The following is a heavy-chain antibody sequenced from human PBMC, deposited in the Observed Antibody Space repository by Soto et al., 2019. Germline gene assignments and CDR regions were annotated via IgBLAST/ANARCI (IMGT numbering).Heavy chain of an antibody. Sequence: QVPLVQSGVEMKKPGSSVKVSCPASGDIFDSLTINWVRQAPGQGIEWMGRIIPVLGMANYAQKFQGRVTIIADKSTSTVYMEVSSLTSEDTAVYYCARELGGYDYLYYYYYLDVWGEGTTVTVSS. CDR2: IIPVLGMA. CDR1: GDIFDSLT. CDR3: ARELGGYDYLYYYYYLDV. D-gene: IGHD5-12*01. J-gene: IGHJ6*03. V-gene: IGHV1-69*08.